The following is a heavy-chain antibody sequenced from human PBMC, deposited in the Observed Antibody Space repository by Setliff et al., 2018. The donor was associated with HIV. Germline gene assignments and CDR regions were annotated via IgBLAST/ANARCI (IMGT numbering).Heavy chain of an antibody. Sequence: SETLSLPCTVPGGSISSGGYSWPWIRQHPGKGLEWIGNIFYSGSTNYNPSLKSRLTISLNTSKNQFSLNLNSGTAADTAVYYWAGGGEIVVLHGLDPWGQGTLVTVS. CDR2: IFYSGST. CDR3: AGGGEIVVLHGLDP. CDR1: GGSISSGGYS. J-gene: IGHJ5*02. V-gene: IGHV4-31*03. D-gene: IGHD2-2*01.